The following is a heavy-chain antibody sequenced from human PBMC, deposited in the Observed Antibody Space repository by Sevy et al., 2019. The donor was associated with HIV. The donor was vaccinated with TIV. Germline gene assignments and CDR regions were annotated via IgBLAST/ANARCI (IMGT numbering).Heavy chain of an antibody. J-gene: IGHJ4*02. CDR1: GFTFSSYG. CDR3: AKADDSSGYYSFDY. D-gene: IGHD3-22*01. V-gene: IGHV3-30*18. Sequence: GGSLRLSCAASGFTFSSYGMHWVRQAPGKGLEWVAVLSYDGSNKYYADSVKGRFTISRDNSKNTLYLQMNSLRAEDTAVYYCAKADDSSGYYSFDYWGQGTLVTVSS. CDR2: LSYDGSNK.